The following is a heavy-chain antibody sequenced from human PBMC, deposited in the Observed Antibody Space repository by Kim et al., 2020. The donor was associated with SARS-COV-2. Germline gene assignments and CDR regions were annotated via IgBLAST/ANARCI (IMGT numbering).Heavy chain of an antibody. Sequence: GGSLRLSCAGSGFTFSDSGLHWVRQASGKGLEWVGRIRSKPKNYATAYGASVKGRFTISRDDSKNTAYLQMYSLKTEDTAVYSCFEDVGGTWGQGTLVTVSS. CDR3: FEDVGGT. J-gene: IGHJ5*02. CDR2: IRSKPKNYAT. CDR1: GFTFSDSG. V-gene: IGHV3-73*01. D-gene: IGHD3-16*01.